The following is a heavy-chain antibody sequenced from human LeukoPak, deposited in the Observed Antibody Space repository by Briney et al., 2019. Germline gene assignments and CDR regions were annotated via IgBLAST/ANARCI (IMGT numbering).Heavy chain of an antibody. CDR1: GGSISSYY. J-gene: IGHJ4*02. CDR2: IYTGGTT. CDR3: ARGGYYYDSSGFGQIDY. D-gene: IGHD3-22*01. Sequence: SETLSLTCSVSGGSISSYYWSWIRQPPGKGLEWIGFIYTGGTTNHNPSLKSRVTISVDTSKNHFSLKLSSVTAADTAVYYCARGGYYYDSSGFGQIDYWGQGTLVTVSS. V-gene: IGHV4-4*09.